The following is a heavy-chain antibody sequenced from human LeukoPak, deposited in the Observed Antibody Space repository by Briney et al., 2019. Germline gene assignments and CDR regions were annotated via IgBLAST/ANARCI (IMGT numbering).Heavy chain of an antibody. Sequence: ASVNVSCKASGYAFPNYGISWVRQAPGQGLEWMGWISAYNGNTNYAQKLQGRVTTTTDTSTSTAYMELRSLRSDDTAVYYCAREGLRGTYYYYYGMDVWGQGTTVTVSS. CDR1: GYAFPNYG. CDR3: AREGLRGTYYYYYGMDV. J-gene: IGHJ6*02. CDR2: ISAYNGNT. D-gene: IGHD4-17*01. V-gene: IGHV1-18*01.